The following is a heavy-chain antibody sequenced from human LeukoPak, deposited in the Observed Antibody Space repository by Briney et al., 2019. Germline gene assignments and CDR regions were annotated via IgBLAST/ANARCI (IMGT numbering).Heavy chain of an antibody. J-gene: IGHJ2*01. CDR3: ARCPSSGWYLEYWYLDL. D-gene: IGHD6-19*01. V-gene: IGHV4-39*01. CDR1: GGSISSSSYY. CDR2: IYYSGST. Sequence: SETLSLTCTVSGGSISSSSYYWGWIRQPPGKGLEWIGSIYYSGSTYYNPSLKSRVTISVDTSKNQFSLKLSSVTAADTAVYYCARCPSSGWYLEYWYLDLWGRGTLVTVSS.